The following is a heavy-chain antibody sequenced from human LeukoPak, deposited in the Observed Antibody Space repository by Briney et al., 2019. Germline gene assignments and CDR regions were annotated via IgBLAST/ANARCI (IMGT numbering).Heavy chain of an antibody. V-gene: IGHV3-30*18. CDR1: GFTFSSYG. D-gene: IGHD5-12*01. CDR2: ISYDGSNK. CDR3: ANAMVATITPYYYGMDV. Sequence: GRSLRLSCAASGFTFSSYGMHWVRQAPGKGLEWVAVISYDGSNKYYADSVEGRFTISRDNSKNTLYLQMNSLRAEDTAVYYCANAMVATITPYYYGMDVWGQGTTVTVSS. J-gene: IGHJ6*02.